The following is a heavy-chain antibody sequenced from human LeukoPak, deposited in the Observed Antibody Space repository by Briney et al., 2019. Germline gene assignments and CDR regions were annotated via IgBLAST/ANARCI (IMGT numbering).Heavy chain of an antibody. D-gene: IGHD2-2*01. CDR1: GGTFSSYA. CDR3: ARGDYCSSTSCKTLYSDY. J-gene: IGHJ4*02. V-gene: IGHV1-69*05. Sequence: SVKVSCKASGGTFSSYAISWVRQAPGQGLEWMGGIIPIFGTANYAQKFQGRVTITTDESTSTAYMELSSLRSEDTAVYYCARGDYCSSTSCKTLYSDYWGQGTLVTVSS. CDR2: IIPIFGTA.